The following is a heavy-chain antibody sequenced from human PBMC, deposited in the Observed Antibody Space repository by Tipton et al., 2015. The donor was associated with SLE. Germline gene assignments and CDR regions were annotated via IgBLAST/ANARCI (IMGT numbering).Heavy chain of an antibody. CDR1: GGSISSYY. CDR2: IYYSGST. D-gene: IGHD1-14*01. J-gene: IGHJ3*02. Sequence: TLSLTCTVSGGSISSYYWSWIRQPPGKGLEWIGYIYYSGSTNYNPSPKSRVTISVDTSKNQFSLKLSSVTAADTAVYYCARDPGAFGGAFDIWGQGTMVTVSS. CDR3: ARDPGAFGGAFDI. V-gene: IGHV4-59*01.